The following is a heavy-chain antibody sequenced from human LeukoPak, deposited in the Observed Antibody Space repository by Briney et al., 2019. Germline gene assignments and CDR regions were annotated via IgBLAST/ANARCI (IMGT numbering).Heavy chain of an antibody. CDR1: GYTFTELS. CDR3: ATARREVVVAATLGY. Sequence: ASVKVSCKVSGYTFTELSMHWVRQAPGKGLEWMGGFDPEDGETIYAQKFQGRVTMTEDTSTDTAYMELSSLRSEDTAVYYCATARREVVVAATLGYWGQGTLVTVSS. CDR2: FDPEDGET. V-gene: IGHV1-24*01. J-gene: IGHJ4*02. D-gene: IGHD2-15*01.